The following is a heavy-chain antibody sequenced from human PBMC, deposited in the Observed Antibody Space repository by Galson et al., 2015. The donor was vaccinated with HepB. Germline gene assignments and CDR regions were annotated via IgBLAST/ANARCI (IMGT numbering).Heavy chain of an antibody. CDR2: ISGSGGST. CDR3: ARDQTTVTTLRVRTRPYNWLDP. V-gene: IGHV3-23*01. CDR1: GFTFSSYA. Sequence: SLRLSCAASGFTFSSYAMSWVRQAPGKGLEWVSAISGSGGSTYYADSVKGRFTISRDNAKNSLYLQMNSLRAEDTAVYYCARDQTTVTTLRVRTRPYNWLDPWGQGTLVTVSS. D-gene: IGHD4-17*01. J-gene: IGHJ5*02.